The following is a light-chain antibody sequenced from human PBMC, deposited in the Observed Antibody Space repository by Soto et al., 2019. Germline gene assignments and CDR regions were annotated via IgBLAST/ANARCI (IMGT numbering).Light chain of an antibody. CDR2: DTS. J-gene: IGKJ1*01. V-gene: IGKV3D-20*01. CDR3: QQYGSSPS. CDR1: QRVSGGF. Sequence: IVWAQRPGALGLCAGEKASLCCAAGQRVSGGFLAWYQQKPGLAPRLILYDTSFRATGIPDRFSGSGSGTDFTLTSSRLDPEEFAVYYCQQYGSSPSFGEGTKVDIK.